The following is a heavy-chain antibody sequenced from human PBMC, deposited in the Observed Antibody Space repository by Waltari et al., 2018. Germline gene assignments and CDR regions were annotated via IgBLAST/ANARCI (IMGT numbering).Heavy chain of an antibody. CDR2: IYPWDSNT. CDR3: ARQNIHSYGYGYFDF. J-gene: IGHJ4*02. Sequence: EVQLEQSGAAVKKPGESLKISCNGSGYSFAKSWIGWVRQMPVKGLEWMGVIYPWDSNTKYSLSFQGQVTISADTSISTAYLQWSSLKASDTAIYFCARQNIHSYGYGYFDFWGQGTLVTVSS. V-gene: IGHV5-51*01. CDR1: GYSFAKSW. D-gene: IGHD5-18*01.